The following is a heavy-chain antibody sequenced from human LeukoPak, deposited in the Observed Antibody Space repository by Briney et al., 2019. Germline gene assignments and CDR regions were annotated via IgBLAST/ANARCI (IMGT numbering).Heavy chain of an antibody. Sequence: GASVKVSCKASGYTFTSYYMYWVRQAPGQGLEWMGIINPSGGSTSYAQKFQGRVTITRDMSTGTAYMELSSLRSEDTAVYYCAASGFGFGELPSYFYYYMDVWGKGTTVTISS. CDR1: GYTFTSYY. J-gene: IGHJ6*03. V-gene: IGHV1-46*01. D-gene: IGHD3-10*01. CDR2: INPSGGST. CDR3: AASGFGFGELPSYFYYYMDV.